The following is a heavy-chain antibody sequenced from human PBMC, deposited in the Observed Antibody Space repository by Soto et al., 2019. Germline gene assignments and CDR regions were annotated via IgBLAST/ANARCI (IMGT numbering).Heavy chain of an antibody. Sequence: SETLSLTCTVSGGSISSYYWSWIRQPPGKGLEWIGYIYYSGSTNYNPSLKSRVTISVDTSKNQFSLKLSSVTAADTAVYYCARISYSSGWYVRGYFDYWGQGTLVTAPQ. CDR3: ARISYSSGWYVRGYFDY. CDR1: GGSISSYY. J-gene: IGHJ4*02. CDR2: IYYSGST. V-gene: IGHV4-59*01. D-gene: IGHD6-19*01.